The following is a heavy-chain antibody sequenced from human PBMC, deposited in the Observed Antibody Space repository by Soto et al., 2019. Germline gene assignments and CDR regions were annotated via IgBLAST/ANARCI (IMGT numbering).Heavy chain of an antibody. CDR1: GYTFTSYG. Sequence: QVQLVQSGAEVKKHGASVKVSCKASGYTFTSYGISWVRQAPGQGLEWMGWISAYNGNTNYAQKLQGRGTMTTDTSTSKAYMELRSLRSDDTAVYYCARDLRATVTMFLHAFDYWGQGTLVTVSS. D-gene: IGHD4-17*01. CDR2: ISAYNGNT. CDR3: ARDLRATVTMFLHAFDY. J-gene: IGHJ4*02. V-gene: IGHV1-18*01.